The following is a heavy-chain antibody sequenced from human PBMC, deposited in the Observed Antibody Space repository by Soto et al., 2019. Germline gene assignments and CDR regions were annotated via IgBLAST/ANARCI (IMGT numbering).Heavy chain of an antibody. CDR2: IIPIFGTA. Sequence: ASVKVSCKASGGTFSSYAISWVRQAPGQGLEWMGGIIPIFGTANYAQKFQGRVTITADESTSTAYMELSSLRSEDTAVYYCARDGALSMIRDMGAFDIWGQGTMVTVSS. CDR1: GGTFSSYA. D-gene: IGHD3-22*01. V-gene: IGHV1-69*13. CDR3: ARDGALSMIRDMGAFDI. J-gene: IGHJ3*02.